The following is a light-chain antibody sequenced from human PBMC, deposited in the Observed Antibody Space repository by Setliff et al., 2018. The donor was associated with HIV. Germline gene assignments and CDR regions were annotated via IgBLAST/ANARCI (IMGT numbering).Light chain of an antibody. CDR3: CSYAGSAYVI. CDR1: SSDVGSYNL. CDR2: EVS. Sequence: QSVLTQPASVSGSPGQSITISCTGTSSDVGSYNLVSWHQQHPGRAPKLMIYEVSKRPSGVSNRFSGSKSGNTASLTISGLQADDETDYYCCSYAGSAYVIFGGGTKVTV. J-gene: IGLJ2*01. V-gene: IGLV2-23*02.